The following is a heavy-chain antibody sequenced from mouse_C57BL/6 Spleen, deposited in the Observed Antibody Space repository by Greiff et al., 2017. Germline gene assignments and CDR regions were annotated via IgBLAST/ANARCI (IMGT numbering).Heavy chain of an antibody. J-gene: IGHJ2*01. D-gene: IGHD4-1*01. CDR1: GYTFTSYW. CDR2: IDPSDSYT. Sequence: QVHVKQSGAELVRPGTSVKLSCKASGYTFTSYWMHWVKQRPGQGLEWIGVIDPSDSYTNYNQKFKGKATLTVDTSSSTAYMQLSSLTSEDSAVYYCASQTGTFDYWGQGTTLTVSS. CDR3: ASQTGTFDY. V-gene: IGHV1-59*01.